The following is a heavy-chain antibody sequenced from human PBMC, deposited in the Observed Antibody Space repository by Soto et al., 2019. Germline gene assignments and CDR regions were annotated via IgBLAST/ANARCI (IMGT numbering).Heavy chain of an antibody. D-gene: IGHD5-12*01. Sequence: SVKVSCKASGGTFSSYAISWVRQAPGRGLEWMGGIIPIFGTANYAQKFQGRVTITADESTSTAYMELSSLRSEDTAVYYCARSGYDFSGRYWGQGTLVTVSS. CDR3: ARSGYDFSGRY. CDR2: IIPIFGTA. J-gene: IGHJ4*02. CDR1: GGTFSSYA. V-gene: IGHV1-69*13.